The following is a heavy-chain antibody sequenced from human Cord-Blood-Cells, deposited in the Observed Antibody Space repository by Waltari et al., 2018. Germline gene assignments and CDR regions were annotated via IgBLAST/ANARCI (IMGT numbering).Heavy chain of an antibody. Sequence: QVQLVQSGAEVKKPGSSGKVSCKASGGTFSSYAISWVRQAPGQGLEWMGRVIPILCIANYAQKFQGRVTITADKSTSSVYMELSSLRSEDTAVYYCARHNWNYWYFDLWGRGTLVTVSS. CDR1: GGTFSSYA. CDR3: ARHNWNYWYFDL. V-gene: IGHV1-69*09. J-gene: IGHJ2*01. D-gene: IGHD1-20*01. CDR2: VIPILCIA.